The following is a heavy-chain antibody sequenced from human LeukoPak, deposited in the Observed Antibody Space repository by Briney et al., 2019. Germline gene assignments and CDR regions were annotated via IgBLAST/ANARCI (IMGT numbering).Heavy chain of an antibody. CDR3: AKEVDYYDSSGYYTY. Sequence: SVKVSCKASGGPFTNYAIIWVRQAPGQGLEWMGRIIPALGLTAYAEKFQGKVTITADKNTNTAYMELSSLKSEDTAVYYCAKEVDYYDSSGYYTYWGQGTLVTVSS. J-gene: IGHJ4*02. V-gene: IGHV1-69*04. D-gene: IGHD3-22*01. CDR2: IIPALGLT. CDR1: GGPFTNYA.